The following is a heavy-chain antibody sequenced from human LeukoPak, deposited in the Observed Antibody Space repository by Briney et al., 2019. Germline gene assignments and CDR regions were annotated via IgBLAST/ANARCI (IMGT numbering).Heavy chain of an antibody. D-gene: IGHD2-2*02. J-gene: IGHJ4*02. CDR1: GFTFRSDA. CDR2: TSGSGGTT. V-gene: IGHV3-23*01. Sequence: PGGSLRLSCAASGFTFRSDAMSWVRQAPGKGLEWVSGTSGSGGTTYYADSVKGRFTISRDNSKNTLYLQMNSLRAEDTAVYYCAKHHCSSTSCYRVFDFWGQGTLVTVSS. CDR3: AKHHCSSTSCYRVFDF.